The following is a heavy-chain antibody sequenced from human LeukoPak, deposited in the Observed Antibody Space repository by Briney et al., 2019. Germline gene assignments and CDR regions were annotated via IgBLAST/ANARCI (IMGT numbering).Heavy chain of an antibody. CDR1: GFTFDDYA. CDR3: AREPQSSWYGGGFDY. D-gene: IGHD6-13*01. CDR2: ISWNSGSI. V-gene: IGHV3-9*01. J-gene: IGHJ4*02. Sequence: GGSLRLSCAASGFTFDDYAMHWVRQAPGKGLEWVSGISWNSGSIGYADSVKGRFTISRDNSKNTLYLQMNSLRAEDTAVYYCAREPQSSWYGGGFDYWGQGTLVTVSS.